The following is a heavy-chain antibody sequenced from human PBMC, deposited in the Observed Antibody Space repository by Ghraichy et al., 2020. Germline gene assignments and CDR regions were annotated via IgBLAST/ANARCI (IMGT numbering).Heavy chain of an antibody. CDR2: INSDGSST. J-gene: IGHJ6*02. V-gene: IGHV3-74*01. CDR3: ASFTDFWSGSNYYYGMDV. D-gene: IGHD3-3*01. Sequence: GGSLRLSCAASGFTFSSYWMHWVRQAPGKGLVWVSRINSDGSSTSYADSVKGRFTISRDNAKNTLYLQMNSLRAEDTAVYYCASFTDFWSGSNYYYGMDVWGQGTTVTVSS. CDR1: GFTFSSYW.